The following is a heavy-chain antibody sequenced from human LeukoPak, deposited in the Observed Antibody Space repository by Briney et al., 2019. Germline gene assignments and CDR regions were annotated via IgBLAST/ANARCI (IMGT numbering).Heavy chain of an antibody. V-gene: IGHV4-34*01. Sequence: SETLSLTCAVYGGSFSGYYWSWIRQPPGKGLEWIGQINHSGSTNYNPSLKSRVTISVGTSKNQFSLKLSSVTAADTAVYYCARVLGYCSGGSCYGAHYYYYAMDVWGQGTTVTVSS. CDR3: ARVLGYCSGGSCYGAHYYYYAMDV. CDR2: INHSGST. J-gene: IGHJ6*02. CDR1: GGSFSGYY. D-gene: IGHD2-15*01.